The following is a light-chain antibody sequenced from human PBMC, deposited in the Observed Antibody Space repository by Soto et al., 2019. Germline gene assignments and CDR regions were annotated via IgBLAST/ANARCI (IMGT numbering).Light chain of an antibody. V-gene: IGLV4-69*01. J-gene: IGLJ3*02. CDR1: SGHSSYA. Sequence: QPVLTQSPSASASLGASVKITCTLSSGHSSYAIAWYQQQSEKGPRFLMKVDSDGSHRKGDGIPDRFSGSSSGTERFLTISRLQAEDEADYYCQTWGPGIWVFGGGTKVTVL. CDR3: QTWGPGIWV. CDR2: VDSDGSH.